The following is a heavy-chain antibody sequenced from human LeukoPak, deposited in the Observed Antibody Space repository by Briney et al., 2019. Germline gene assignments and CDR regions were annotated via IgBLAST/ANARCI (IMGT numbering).Heavy chain of an antibody. D-gene: IGHD3-3*01. Sequence: ASVKVSCKASGHTPNTYGFTWIRQAPGQGLEWIGWIFSYTGQTKYADKFQGRVTMTLDTSKTTAYLDLRSLRSDDTAVYFCANVANGRFFFYYMDVWGEGTTVTVS. CDR1: GHTPNTYG. J-gene: IGHJ6*03. CDR3: ANVANGRFFFYYMDV. CDR2: IFSYTGQT. V-gene: IGHV1-18*01.